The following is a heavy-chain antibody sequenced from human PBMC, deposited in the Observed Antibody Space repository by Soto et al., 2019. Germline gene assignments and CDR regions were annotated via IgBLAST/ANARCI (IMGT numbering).Heavy chain of an antibody. J-gene: IGHJ4*02. CDR1: GFTFSSYA. CDR3: AKDMFPGVVPAAMPANFDY. V-gene: IGHV3-23*01. Sequence: PGGSLRLSCAASGFTFSSYAMSWVRQAPGKGLEWVSAISGSGGSTYYADSVKGRFTISRDNSKNTLYLQMNSLRAEDTAVYYCAKDMFPGVVPAAMPANFDYWGQGSLVTVSS. CDR2: ISGSGGST. D-gene: IGHD2-2*01.